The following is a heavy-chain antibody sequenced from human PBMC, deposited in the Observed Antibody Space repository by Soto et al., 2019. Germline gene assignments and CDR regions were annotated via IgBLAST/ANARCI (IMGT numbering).Heavy chain of an antibody. J-gene: IGHJ6*02. CDR2: IWYDGSNK. CDR1: GFTFSSYG. V-gene: IGHV3-33*01. CDR3: AGDRSWIQLWSGHGMDV. D-gene: IGHD5-18*01. Sequence: QVQLVESGGGVVQPGRSLRLSCAASGFTFSSYGMHWVRQAPGKGLEWVAVIWYDGSNKYYADSVKGRFTISRDNSKNTLYLQMNSLRAEDTAVYYCAGDRSWIQLWSGHGMDVWGQGTTVTVSS.